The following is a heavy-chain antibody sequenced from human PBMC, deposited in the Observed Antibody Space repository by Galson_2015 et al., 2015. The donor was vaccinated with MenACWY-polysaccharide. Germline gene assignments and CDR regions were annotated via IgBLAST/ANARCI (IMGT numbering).Heavy chain of an antibody. Sequence: QSGAEVKKPGASVKVSCEASGYTFTSYDINWVRQATGQGLEWMGWMNPNSGNTGYAQKFQGRVTMTRNTSISTAYMELSSLTSEDTAVYYCASTKTGTHYFDYWGQGTLVTVSS. CDR1: GYTFTSYD. CDR3: ASTKTGTHYFDY. J-gene: IGHJ4*02. CDR2: MNPNSGNT. V-gene: IGHV1-8*01. D-gene: IGHD3-9*01.